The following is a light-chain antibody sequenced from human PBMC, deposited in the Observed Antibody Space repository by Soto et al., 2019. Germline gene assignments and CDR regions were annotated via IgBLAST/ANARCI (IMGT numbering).Light chain of an antibody. J-gene: IGKJ3*01. CDR3: QQRSNWPPSVT. CDR1: QSVSSY. Sequence: EIVLTQSPATLSLSPGERATLSCRASQSVSSYLAWYQQKPGQAPRLLIYDASNRATGIPARFSGSGSGTDFTLTISSLEPEDFAVYYCQQRSNWPPSVTFGPGTKVDI. CDR2: DAS. V-gene: IGKV3-11*01.